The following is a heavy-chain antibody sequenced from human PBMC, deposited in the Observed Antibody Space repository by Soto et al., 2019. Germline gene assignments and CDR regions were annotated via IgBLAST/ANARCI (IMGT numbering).Heavy chain of an antibody. Sequence: QLQLQESGPGLVKPSETLSLTCTVSGGSISSSSYYWGWIRQPPGKGLEWIGSIYYSGSTYYNPSLKSRVTISVDTSKNQFSLKLSSVTAADTAVYYCARHSQLEGFDPWGQGTLVTVSS. D-gene: IGHD3-3*01. V-gene: IGHV4-39*01. CDR3: ARHSQLEGFDP. J-gene: IGHJ5*02. CDR2: IYYSGST. CDR1: GGSISSSSYY.